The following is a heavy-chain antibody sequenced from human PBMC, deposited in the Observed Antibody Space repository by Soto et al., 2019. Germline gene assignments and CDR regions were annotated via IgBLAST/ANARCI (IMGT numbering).Heavy chain of an antibody. J-gene: IGHJ3*02. CDR3: ARGEPLGYCSSTSCYASLDAFAI. Sequence: PSETLSLTCTVAGGSISSGGYYWSWIRQHPGKGLEWIGYIYYSGSTYYNPSLKSRVTISVDTSKNQFSLKLSSVTAADTAVYYCARGEPLGYCSSTSCYASLDAFAIWGQGTMVTVSS. D-gene: IGHD2-2*01. V-gene: IGHV4-31*03. CDR2: IYYSGST. CDR1: GGSISSGGYY.